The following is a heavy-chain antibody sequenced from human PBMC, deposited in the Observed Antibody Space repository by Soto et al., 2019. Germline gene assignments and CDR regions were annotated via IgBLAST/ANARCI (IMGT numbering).Heavy chain of an antibody. D-gene: IGHD3-10*01. CDR1: GFTFSSYA. CDR3: AKDTMVRGVIPYYFDY. CDR2: ISGSGGST. Sequence: VQLLESGGGLVQPGGSLRLSCAASGFTFSSYAMSWVRQAPGKGLEWVSAISGSGGSTYYADSVKGRFTISRDNSKNTLYLQMNSLRAEDTAVYYCAKDTMVRGVIPYYFDYWGQGTLVTVSS. J-gene: IGHJ4*02. V-gene: IGHV3-23*01.